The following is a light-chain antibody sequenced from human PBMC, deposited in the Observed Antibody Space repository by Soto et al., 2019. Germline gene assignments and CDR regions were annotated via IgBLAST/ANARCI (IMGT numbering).Light chain of an antibody. V-gene: IGLV1-44*01. CDR1: SSNIGTSS. Sequence: QSVLPQPHSASGTPGQTVTISCSGSSSNIGTSSVHWFQQLPGTAPKLLISTTNQRPSGVPERFSGSKSGTSASLAISGLQSEDEADYYCAAWDDSLNGHVFGTGTKVTVL. CDR2: TTN. J-gene: IGLJ1*01. CDR3: AAWDDSLNGHV.